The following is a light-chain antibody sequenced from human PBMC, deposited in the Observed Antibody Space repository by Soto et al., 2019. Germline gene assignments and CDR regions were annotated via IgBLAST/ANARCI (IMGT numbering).Light chain of an antibody. CDR2: DAS. V-gene: IGKV1-5*01. Sequence: DIQMTQSPFTLSASVGDRVTITCRASQNINKRLAWHQQKPGKAPKVLIYDASNLKSGVPSRFSGSGSGTEFILTNSSLQPDDFATYYCQQSYDYPWTFGQGTKVEIK. J-gene: IGKJ1*01. CDR3: QQSYDYPWT. CDR1: QNINKR.